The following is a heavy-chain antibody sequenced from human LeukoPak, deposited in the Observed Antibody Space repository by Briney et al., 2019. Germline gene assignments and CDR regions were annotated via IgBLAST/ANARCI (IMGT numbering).Heavy chain of an antibody. V-gene: IGHV3-53*01. Sequence: GGSLRLSCAASGFTVSTNHMTWVRQAPGKGLEWLSVIYRGNSTYYADSVKGRFTISRDNSKNTLYLQMNSLRVEDTAVYYCARDLRPYGSGSLDYWGQGTLVTVSS. CDR3: ARDLRPYGSGSLDY. D-gene: IGHD3-10*01. J-gene: IGHJ4*02. CDR1: GFTVSTNH. CDR2: IYRGNST.